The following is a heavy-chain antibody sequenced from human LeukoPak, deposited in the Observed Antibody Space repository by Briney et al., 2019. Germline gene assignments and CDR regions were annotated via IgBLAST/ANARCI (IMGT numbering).Heavy chain of an antibody. Sequence: GGSLRLSCAASGFIFTGYFMSWVRQAPGKGLEWVASIKHDGSEKYYVDSVKGRFTISRDNTKNLLYLQMSSLRAEDTAVYYCATDRGWRTSGYYLYYFEYWGQGTLVTFSS. D-gene: IGHD3-3*01. J-gene: IGHJ4*02. CDR3: ATDRGWRTSGYYLYYFEY. V-gene: IGHV3-7*01. CDR2: IKHDGSEK. CDR1: GFIFTGYF.